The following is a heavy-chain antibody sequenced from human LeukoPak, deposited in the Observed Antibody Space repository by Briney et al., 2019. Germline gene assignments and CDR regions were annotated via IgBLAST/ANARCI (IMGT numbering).Heavy chain of an antibody. J-gene: IGHJ4*02. D-gene: IGHD3-10*01. V-gene: IGHV4-31*03. CDR2: IYYSGST. CDR1: GDSISSGGYY. CDR3: ASIQEYYGSGVFDH. Sequence: PSETLSLTCTGSGDSISSGGYYWSWIRQHPGKGLEWIGYIYYSGSTYYNPSLKSRVTISVDTSKNQFSLQLSSVTAADTAVYYCASIQEYYGSGVFDHWGQGTLVTVSS.